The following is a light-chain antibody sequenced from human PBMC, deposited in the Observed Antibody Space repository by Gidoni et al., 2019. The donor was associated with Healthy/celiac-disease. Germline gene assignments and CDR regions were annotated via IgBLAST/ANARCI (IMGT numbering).Light chain of an antibody. Sequence: DIQLTQSPSTLSASVGDRVNITCRASQGISSWLAWYQQKPGKAPKLLIYNASSLESGVPSRFSGSGSGTEFTLTISSLQPDDFATYYCQQYNTYSPTFGHGTKLEIK. CDR3: QQYNTYSPT. CDR2: NAS. V-gene: IGKV1-5*03. J-gene: IGKJ2*01. CDR1: QGISSW.